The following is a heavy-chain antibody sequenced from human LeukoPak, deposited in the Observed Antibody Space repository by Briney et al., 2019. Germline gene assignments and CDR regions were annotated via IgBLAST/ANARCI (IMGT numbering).Heavy chain of an antibody. CDR2: MNPNSGNT. D-gene: IGHD6-13*01. CDR3: ARGLRREQQLLRAFDS. V-gene: IGHV1-8*02. CDR1: GYTFTSYD. Sequence: ASLKDSCKASGYTFTSYDINWVRQATGQGLEWMGWMNPNSGNTGYAQKFQGRVTMTSNTSISTAYMELSGLTSEDTAVYYCARGLRREQQLLRAFDSWGQGTLVTVSS. J-gene: IGHJ4*02.